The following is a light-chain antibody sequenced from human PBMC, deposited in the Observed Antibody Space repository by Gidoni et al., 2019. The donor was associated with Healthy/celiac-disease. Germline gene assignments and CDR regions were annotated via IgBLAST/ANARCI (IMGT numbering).Light chain of an antibody. CDR2: GAS. V-gene: IGKV3-20*01. CDR3: QQYGSSPPFT. Sequence: PGERATPSCRASQSVSSSYLARYQQKPGQAPRLLIYGASSRATGIPHRFSGSGSGTDFTLTISRLEPEDFAVYYCQQYGSSPPFTFGPGTKVDIK. CDR1: QSVSSSY. J-gene: IGKJ3*01.